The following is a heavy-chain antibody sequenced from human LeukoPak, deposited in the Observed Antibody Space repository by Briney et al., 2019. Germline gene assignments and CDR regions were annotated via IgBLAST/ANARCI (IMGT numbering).Heavy chain of an antibody. Sequence: GASVKVSCKASGYTFTGYYMHWVRQAPGQGLEWMGWINPNSGGTNYAQKFQGRVTMTRDTSISTAYMELSRLRSDDTAVYYCAREGYDCTRPSDCYYYYMDVWGKGTTVTISS. V-gene: IGHV1-2*02. D-gene: IGHD5-12*01. CDR1: GYTFTGYY. CDR3: AREGYDCTRPSDCYYYYMDV. CDR2: INPNSGGT. J-gene: IGHJ6*03.